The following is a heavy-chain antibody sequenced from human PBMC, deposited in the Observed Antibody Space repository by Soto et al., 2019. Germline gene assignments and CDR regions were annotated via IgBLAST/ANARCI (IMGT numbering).Heavy chain of an antibody. Sequence: GGSLRLSCAASGFTFSSYAMSWVRQAPGKGLEWVSAISVSGGSTYYADSVKDRFTISRDNSKNTLYLQMNSLRAEDTAVYYCAKDLLYSSSSLDAFDIWGQGTMVTVS. V-gene: IGHV3-23*01. CDR2: ISVSGGST. J-gene: IGHJ3*02. CDR3: AKDLLYSSSSLDAFDI. CDR1: GFTFSSYA. D-gene: IGHD6-6*01.